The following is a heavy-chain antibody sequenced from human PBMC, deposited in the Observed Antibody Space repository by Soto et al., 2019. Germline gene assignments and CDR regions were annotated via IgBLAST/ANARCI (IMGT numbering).Heavy chain of an antibody. J-gene: IGHJ6*03. CDR1: GFTFSSYW. CDR2: INSDGSST. V-gene: IGHV3-74*01. CDR3: ATDQLIYYDFWSGYLKGYGYYYYYMDV. Sequence: EVQLVESGGGLVQPGGSLRLSCAASGFTFSSYWMHWVRQAPGKGLVWVSRINSDGSSTSYADSVKGRFTISRDNAKNTPYLQLNSLRAEDTAVYYCATDQLIYYDFWSGYLKGYGYYYYYMDVWGKGTTVTVSS. D-gene: IGHD3-3*01.